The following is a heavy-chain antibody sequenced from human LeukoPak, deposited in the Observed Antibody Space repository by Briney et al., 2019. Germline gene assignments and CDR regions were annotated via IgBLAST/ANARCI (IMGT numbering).Heavy chain of an antibody. V-gene: IGHV3-30*18. Sequence: PGGSLRLSCAASGFTFSSYGMHWVRQAPGKGLEGVADISYDGSNKYYADPVKARFTISIDNPKNTPYLQMNSLRAEDTAVYYCAKERYYYDRSGPPDYWGQGTLVTVSS. J-gene: IGHJ4*02. CDR2: ISYDGSNK. CDR3: AKERYYYDRSGPPDY. D-gene: IGHD3-22*01. CDR1: GFTFSSYG.